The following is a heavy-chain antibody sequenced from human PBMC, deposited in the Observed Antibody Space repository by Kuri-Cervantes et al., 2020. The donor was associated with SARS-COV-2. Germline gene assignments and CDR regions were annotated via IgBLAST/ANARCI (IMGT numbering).Heavy chain of an antibody. CDR2: INHSGST. V-gene: IGHV4-34*01. J-gene: IGHJ4*02. D-gene: IGHD3-10*01. CDR3: ARSRELLYGGALDY. Sequence: SETLSLTCAVYGGSFSGYYWSGIRQPPGKGLEWIGEINHSGSTNYNPSLKSRVTISVDTSKNQFSLKLSSVTAADTAVYYCARSRELLYGGALDYWGQGTLVTVSS. CDR1: GGSFSGYY.